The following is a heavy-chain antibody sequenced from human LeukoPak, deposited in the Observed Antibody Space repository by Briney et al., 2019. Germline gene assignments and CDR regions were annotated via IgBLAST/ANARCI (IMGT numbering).Heavy chain of an antibody. V-gene: IGHV3-23*01. J-gene: IGHJ3*02. CDR1: GFTFSSYA. CDR3: AEEFYNWNDVNAFDI. D-gene: IGHD1-20*01. Sequence: GGSLRLSCAASGFTFSSYAVSWVRQAPGKGLEWVSAISGSGGSTYYADSVKGRFTISRDNSKSTLYLQMNSLRAEDTAVYYCAEEFYNWNDVNAFDIWGQGTMVTVSS. CDR2: ISGSGGST.